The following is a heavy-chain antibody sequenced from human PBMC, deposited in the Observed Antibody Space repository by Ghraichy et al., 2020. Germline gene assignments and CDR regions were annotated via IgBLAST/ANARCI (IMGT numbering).Heavy chain of an antibody. D-gene: IGHD4-17*01. CDR1: GGSISSYY. V-gene: IGHV4-4*07. Sequence: SETLSLTCTVSGGSISSYYWSWIRQPAGKGLEWIGRIYTSGSTNYNPSLKSRVTMSVDTSKNQFSLKLSSVTAADTAVYYCARDLDYGESYYFDYWGQGTLVTVSS. CDR3: ARDLDYGESYYFDY. CDR2: IYTSGST. J-gene: IGHJ4*02.